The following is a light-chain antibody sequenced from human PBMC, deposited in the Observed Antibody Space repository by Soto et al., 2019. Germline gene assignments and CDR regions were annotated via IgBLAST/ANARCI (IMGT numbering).Light chain of an antibody. J-gene: IGKJ1*01. CDR2: GAS. V-gene: IGKV3-20*01. CDR3: QQYGSSPRT. Sequence: EFVLTQSPGTLSLSPGEKATLSCRASQSVSSSYLAWYQQKPGQAPRLLIYGASSRATGIPDRFSGSGSGTDFTLTISRLEPEDFAVYYCQQYGSSPRTFGQGTKVDIK. CDR1: QSVSSSY.